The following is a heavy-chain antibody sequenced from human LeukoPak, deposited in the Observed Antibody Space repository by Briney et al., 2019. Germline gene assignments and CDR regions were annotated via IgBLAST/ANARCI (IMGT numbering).Heavy chain of an antibody. V-gene: IGHV3-23*01. CDR1: GFSFSSYA. J-gene: IGHJ4*02. CDR3: AKVQRTGRSFFDC. D-gene: IGHD3/OR15-3a*01. CDR2: ISASGGFT. Sequence: GSLSPSRAASGFSFSSYAMSWVRQAPGKGLEWVSGISASGGFTYSADSVKGRFTISRDNSQNTLYLQMNNLRAEDTAVYYCAKVQRTGRSFFDCWGQGTLVTVSS.